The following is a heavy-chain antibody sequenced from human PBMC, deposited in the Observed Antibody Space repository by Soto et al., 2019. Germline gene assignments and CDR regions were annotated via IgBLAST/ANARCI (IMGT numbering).Heavy chain of an antibody. Sequence: ASVKVSCKASGYTFTSYDINWVRQATGQGLEWMGWMNPNSGNTGYAQKFQGRVTMTRNTSISTAYMELSSLRSEDTAVYYCARVGRITIFGVVRFFGWFDPWGQGTLVTVSS. D-gene: IGHD3-3*01. CDR3: ARVGRITIFGVVRFFGWFDP. CDR2: MNPNSGNT. V-gene: IGHV1-8*01. CDR1: GYTFTSYD. J-gene: IGHJ5*02.